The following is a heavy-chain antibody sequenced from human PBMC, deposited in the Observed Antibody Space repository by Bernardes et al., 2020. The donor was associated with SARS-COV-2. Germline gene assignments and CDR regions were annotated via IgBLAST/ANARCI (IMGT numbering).Heavy chain of an antibody. D-gene: IGHD5-12*01. J-gene: IGHJ4*02. V-gene: IGHV3-21*01. Sequence: GGSLITSCAASGFTFRSSSMNWVRQAPGKGLAWVSSLSSSSSYIYYADSVKGRFTISRDNAKNSLYLQMNSLRAEDTAVYYCARDPTSGWLQPDYWGQGTLVTGSS. CDR3: ARDPTSGWLQPDY. CDR2: LSSSSSYI. CDR1: GFTFRSSS.